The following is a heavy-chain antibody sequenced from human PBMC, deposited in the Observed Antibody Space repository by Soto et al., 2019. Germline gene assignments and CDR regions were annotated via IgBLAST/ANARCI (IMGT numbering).Heavy chain of an antibody. CDR1: GFTFSSYG. J-gene: IGHJ6*02. D-gene: IGHD1-26*01. Sequence: QVQLVESGGGVVQPGRSLRLSCAASGFTFSSYGMHWVRQAPGKGLEWVAVISYDGSNKYYADSVKGRFTISRDNSKNTLYLQMNSLRAEDTAVYYCVVGDTTRYYYYYGMDVWGQGTTVTVSS. CDR2: ISYDGSNK. CDR3: VVGDTTRYYYYYGMDV. V-gene: IGHV3-30*03.